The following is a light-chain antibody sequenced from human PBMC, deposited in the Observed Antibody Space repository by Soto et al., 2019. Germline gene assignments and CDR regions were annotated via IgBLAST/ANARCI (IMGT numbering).Light chain of an antibody. J-gene: IGKJ3*01. Sequence: EIVMTQSPATLSVSQGDRATLSCRASQSISSNLAWYQQKPGQAPRLLIYGASARATGSPARFSGSGSGTEFTLTISSVQSADFAVYYCQQYNNGSPVTFGPGTKVDIK. CDR3: QQYNNGSPVT. CDR2: GAS. CDR1: QSISSN. V-gene: IGKV3-15*01.